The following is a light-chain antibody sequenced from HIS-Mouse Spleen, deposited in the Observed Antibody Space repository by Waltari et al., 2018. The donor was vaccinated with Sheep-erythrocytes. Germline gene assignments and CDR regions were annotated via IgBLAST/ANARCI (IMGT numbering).Light chain of an antibody. V-gene: IGLV5-45*03. Sequence: QAVLTQPSSLSASPGASARLTSTWRSGINVGTYRIYWYQQKPGSPPQYLLRYKSDSDKQQGSGVPSRFSGSKDASANAGILLISGLQSEDEADYYCMIWHSSAWVFGGGTKLTVL. J-gene: IGLJ3*02. CDR1: SGINVGTYR. CDR3: MIWHSSAWV. CDR2: YKSDSDK.